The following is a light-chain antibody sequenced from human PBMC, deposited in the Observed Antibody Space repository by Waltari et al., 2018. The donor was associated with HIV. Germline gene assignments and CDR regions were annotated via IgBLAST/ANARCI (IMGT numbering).Light chain of an antibody. V-gene: IGKV1-39*01. CDR1: QSISSY. CDR3: QQSYSTPPT. Sequence: DIQMTQSPSSLSASVRDRVTIPCRASQSISSYLNWYQQKPGKAPKVLIYVASSLQSGVPSRFSGSGSGTDFTLTISSLQPEDFATYYCQQSYSTPPTFGGGTKVEIK. J-gene: IGKJ4*01. CDR2: VAS.